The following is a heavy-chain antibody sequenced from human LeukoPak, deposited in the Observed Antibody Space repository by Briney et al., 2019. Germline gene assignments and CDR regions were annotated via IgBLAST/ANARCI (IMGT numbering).Heavy chain of an antibody. V-gene: IGHV1-18*01. J-gene: IGHJ4*02. Sequence: ASVKVSCKASGYTFTSYGISWVRQAPGQGLEWMGWISAYNGNTNYAQKLQGRVTMTTDTSTSTAYMELRSLRSDDTAVYYCARGTYYDFWSGYYPPLDYWGQGTLVTVSS. CDR1: GYTFTSYG. D-gene: IGHD3-3*01. CDR3: ARGTYYDFWSGYYPPLDY. CDR2: ISAYNGNT.